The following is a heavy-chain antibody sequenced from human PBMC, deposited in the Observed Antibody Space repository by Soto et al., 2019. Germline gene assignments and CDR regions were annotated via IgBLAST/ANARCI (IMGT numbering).Heavy chain of an antibody. V-gene: IGHV4-34*01. CDR3: RRGRPTFLVVPAAMIKSLSFGP. D-gene: IGHD2-2*01. Sequence: SGTLSLTCAAYGGSFSGYYWSWIRQPPGKGLEWIGEINHSGSTNYNPSLRSRVTISVATPKNQFSLKLSSVTAADTAVYSCRRGRPTFLVVPAAMIKSLSFGPRGQRTLVTLSS. CDR2: INHSGST. J-gene: IGHJ5*02. CDR1: GGSFSGYY.